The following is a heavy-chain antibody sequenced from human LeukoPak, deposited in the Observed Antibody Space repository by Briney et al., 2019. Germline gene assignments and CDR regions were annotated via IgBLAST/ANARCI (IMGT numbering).Heavy chain of an antibody. CDR3: ARGGSSGYPTMIDY. CDR2: IYYSGST. Sequence: SETLSLTCTVSGGSISSSSYYWGWIRQPPGKGLEWIGSIYYSGSTYYNPSLKSRVTISVDTSKNQLSLKLSSVTAADTAVYYCARGGSSGYPTMIDYWGQGTLVTVSS. J-gene: IGHJ4*02. D-gene: IGHD3-22*01. V-gene: IGHV4-39*07. CDR1: GGSISSSSYY.